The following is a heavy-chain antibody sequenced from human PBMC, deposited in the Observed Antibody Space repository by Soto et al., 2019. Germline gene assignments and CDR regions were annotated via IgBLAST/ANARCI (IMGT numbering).Heavy chain of an antibody. V-gene: IGHV4-34*01. CDR3: ARVGRGGRWLQSDY. D-gene: IGHD1-26*01. J-gene: IGHJ4*02. Sequence: QVQLQQWGAGLLKPSETLSLTCAVYGGSFSGYYWSWIRQPPGKGLEWIGEINHSGSTNYNPSLKSRVTISVDTSKNQFSLKLSSVTAADTAVYYCARVGRGGRWLQSDYWGQGTLVTVSS. CDR2: INHSGST. CDR1: GGSFSGYY.